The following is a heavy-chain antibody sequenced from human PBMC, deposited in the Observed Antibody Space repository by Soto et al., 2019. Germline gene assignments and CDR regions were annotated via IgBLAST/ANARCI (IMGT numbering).Heavy chain of an antibody. CDR2: ISHTGTT. D-gene: IGHD4-17*01. V-gene: IGHV4-38-2*02. J-gene: IGHJ6*02. Sequence: SETLSLTCLVSGFPISSPYSWGWIRQPPGKGLEWIGSISHTGTTSYSPSLTSRVSISVDTSKNQVSLKLTSVTAADTAVYFCXRVTMVIRDSDHFGVDVWGHGTTVTVSS. CDR1: GFPISSPYS. CDR3: XRVTMVIRDSDHFGVDV.